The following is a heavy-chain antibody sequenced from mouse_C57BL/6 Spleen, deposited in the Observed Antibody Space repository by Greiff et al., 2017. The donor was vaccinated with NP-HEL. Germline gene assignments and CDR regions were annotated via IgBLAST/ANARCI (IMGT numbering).Heavy chain of an antibody. CDR3: AGPLIYDGYFFAY. D-gene: IGHD2-3*01. CDR2: IYPRSGNT. V-gene: IGHV1-81*01. J-gene: IGHJ3*01. Sequence: VKLQESGAELARPGASVKLSCKASGYTFTSYGISWVKQRTGQGLEWIGEIYPRSGNTYYNEKFKGKATLTADKSSSTAYMELRSLTSEDSAVYFCAGPLIYDGYFFAYWGQGTLVTVSA. CDR1: GYTFTSYG.